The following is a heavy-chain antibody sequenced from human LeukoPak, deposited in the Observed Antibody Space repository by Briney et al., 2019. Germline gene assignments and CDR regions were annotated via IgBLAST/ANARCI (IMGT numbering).Heavy chain of an antibody. J-gene: IGHJ2*01. CDR1: GGSISSYY. D-gene: IGHD1-26*01. V-gene: IGHV4-59*08. CDR3: ARRGGNGDWYFDF. Sequence: NTSETLSLTCTVSGGSISSYYWSWIRQPPGKGLEWIGYIYYSESTNYNPSLKSRVTISVDTSKSQFSLNLNSVTAADTAVYYCARRGGNGDWYFDFWGRGTLVTVSS. CDR2: IYYSEST.